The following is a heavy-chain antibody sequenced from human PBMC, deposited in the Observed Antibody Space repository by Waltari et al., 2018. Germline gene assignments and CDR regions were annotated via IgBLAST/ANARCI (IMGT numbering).Heavy chain of an antibody. CDR1: GYTFTSHD. D-gene: IGHD6-13*01. V-gene: IGHV1-8*01. CDR3: ARTGYSSSWYIDDYYYGMDV. J-gene: IGHJ6*02. Sequence: QEQLVQSGSEVKKPGASVKGSCKASGYTFTSHDINWVRQATGQGLEWMGWMNPNSGNTGYAEKFQGRVTITRNNSKSTAYMELSSLRSEDTAVYYCARTGYSSSWYIDDYYYGMDVWGQGTTVTVSS. CDR2: MNPNSGNT.